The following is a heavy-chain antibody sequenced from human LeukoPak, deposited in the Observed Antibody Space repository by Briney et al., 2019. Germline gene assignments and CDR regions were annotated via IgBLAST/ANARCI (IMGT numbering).Heavy chain of an antibody. CDR2: ISAYNGNT. D-gene: IGHD6-19*01. J-gene: IGHJ4*02. V-gene: IGHV1-18*01. Sequence: ASVKVSCKASGYTFTSYGISWVRQAPGQGLEWMGWISAYNGNTNYAQKLQGRVTMTTDTSTSTAYMELRSLRSDDTAVYYCARAIFPPNIAVAGRPFDYWGQGTLVTVSS. CDR1: GYTFTSYG. CDR3: ARAIFPPNIAVAGRPFDY.